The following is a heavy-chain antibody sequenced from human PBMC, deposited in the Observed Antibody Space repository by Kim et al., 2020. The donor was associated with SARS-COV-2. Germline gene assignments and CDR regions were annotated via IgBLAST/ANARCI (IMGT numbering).Heavy chain of an antibody. J-gene: IGHJ6*02. D-gene: IGHD6-19*01. CDR1: GFTFSSYA. CDR3: AKDGWYPYYYGMDV. V-gene: IGHV3-23*01. Sequence: GGSLRLSCAASGFTFSSYAMSWVRQAPGKGLEWVSAISGSGGSTYYADSVKGRFTISRDNSKNTLYLQMNSLRAEDTAVYYCAKDGWYPYYYGMDVWVQGTTVTVSS. CDR2: ISGSGGST.